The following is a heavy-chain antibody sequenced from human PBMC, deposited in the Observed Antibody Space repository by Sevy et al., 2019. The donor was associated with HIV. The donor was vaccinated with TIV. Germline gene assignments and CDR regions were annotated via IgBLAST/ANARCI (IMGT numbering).Heavy chain of an antibody. CDR2: INHSGST. D-gene: IGHD3-10*01. CDR3: ARFWFGELYWFDP. Sequence: SETLSLTCAVYGGSFSGYYWSWIRQPPGKGLEWIGEINHSGSTNYNPSLKSRVTISVDTSKNQFSLKLSSVTAADTAVNYCARFWFGELYWFDPWGQGTLVTVSS. CDR1: GGSFSGYY. V-gene: IGHV4-34*01. J-gene: IGHJ5*02.